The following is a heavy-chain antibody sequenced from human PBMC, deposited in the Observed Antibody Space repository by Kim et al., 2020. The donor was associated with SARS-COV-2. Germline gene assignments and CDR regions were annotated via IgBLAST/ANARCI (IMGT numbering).Heavy chain of an antibody. CDR1: GGSISSGGYY. V-gene: IGHV4-31*03. J-gene: IGHJ6*02. D-gene: IGHD3-10*01. CDR2: IYYSGST. CDR3: ARGVDWSAITMVRGVEYDYGMDV. Sequence: SETLSLTCTVSGGSISSGGYYWSWIRQHPGKGLEWIGYIYYSGSTYYNPSLKSRVTISVDTSKNQFSLKLSSVTAADTAVYYCARGVDWSAITMVRGVEYDYGMDVCGQGATVTVSS.